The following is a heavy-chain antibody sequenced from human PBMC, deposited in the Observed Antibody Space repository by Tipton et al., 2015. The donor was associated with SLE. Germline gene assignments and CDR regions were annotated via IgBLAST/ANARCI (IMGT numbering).Heavy chain of an antibody. V-gene: IGHV4-34*01. CDR2: INHSGST. Sequence: LSCAVYGGSFSGYYWSWIRQPPGKGLEWIGEINHSGSTNYNPSLKSRVTISVDTSRNQFSLKLSSVTAADTALYYCARGSIVVVTAAYYYYGMDVWGQGP. D-gene: IGHD2-21*02. CDR3: ARGSIVVVTAAYYYYGMDV. CDR1: GGSFSGYY. J-gene: IGHJ6*02.